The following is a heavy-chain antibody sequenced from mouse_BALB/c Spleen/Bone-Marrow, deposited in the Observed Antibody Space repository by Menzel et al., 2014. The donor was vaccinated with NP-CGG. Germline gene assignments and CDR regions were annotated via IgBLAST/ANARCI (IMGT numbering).Heavy chain of an antibody. V-gene: IGHV4-1*02. D-gene: IGHD1-1*01. CDR3: ARLSYYGRFAY. J-gene: IGHJ3*01. Sequence: EVQLQESGGGLVQPGGSLKLSCAASGFDVSRYWMSWVRQAPGKGLEWIGEINPDSSTINYTPSLKYKFIISRDNAKNTLYLQMNKVRSEDTALYYCARLSYYGRFAYWGQGTLVTVSA. CDR2: INPDSSTI. CDR1: GFDVSRYW.